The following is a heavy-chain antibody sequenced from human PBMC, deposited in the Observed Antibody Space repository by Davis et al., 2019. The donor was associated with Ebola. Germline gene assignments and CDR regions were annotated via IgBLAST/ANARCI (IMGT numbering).Heavy chain of an antibody. CDR1: GYTFTSYA. CDR2: INAGNGNT. J-gene: IGHJ4*02. Sequence: ASVKVSCKASGYTFTSYAMHWVRQAPGQRLEWMGWINAGNGNTKYSQKFQGRVTITADESTSTAYMELSSLRSEDTAVYYCARLYYYDSSGYRDYWGQGTLVTVSS. D-gene: IGHD3-22*01. CDR3: ARLYYYDSSGYRDY. V-gene: IGHV1-3*01.